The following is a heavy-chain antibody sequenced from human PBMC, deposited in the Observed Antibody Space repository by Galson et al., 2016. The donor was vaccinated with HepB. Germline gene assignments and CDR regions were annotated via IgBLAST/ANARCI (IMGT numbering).Heavy chain of an antibody. CDR3: ARDSEGGPNDFDY. J-gene: IGHJ4*02. CDR1: GFSVSRFG. D-gene: IGHD1-26*01. V-gene: IGHV3-33*01. CDR2: IWDNGRNK. Sequence: SLRLSCAASGFSVSRFGMHWVRQAPGKGLEWVAIIWDNGRNKQYTDSVKGRFTISSDSSENRVYLQMNSLSAEDTAVYYCARDSEGGPNDFDYWGQGTPVTVSS.